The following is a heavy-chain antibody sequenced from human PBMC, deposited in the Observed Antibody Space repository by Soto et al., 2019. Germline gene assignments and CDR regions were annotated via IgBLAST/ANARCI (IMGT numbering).Heavy chain of an antibody. D-gene: IGHD6-19*01. CDR1: GGSISGHY. V-gene: IGHV4-59*11. CDR2: IFYSGNT. Sequence: QVQLQESGPGLVKPSETLSLTCTVSGGSISGHYWTWIRQPPGKGLAWIGYIFYSGNTNYNPSLRSRVTISVDTSKNQFSLKLNSVTTADTAMYYCARVGSSGWSPDYWGQGTLVTVSS. CDR3: ARVGSSGWSPDY. J-gene: IGHJ4*02.